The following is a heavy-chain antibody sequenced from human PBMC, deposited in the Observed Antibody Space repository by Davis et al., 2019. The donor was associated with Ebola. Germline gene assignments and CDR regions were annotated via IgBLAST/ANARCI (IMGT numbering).Heavy chain of an antibody. CDR1: GFSLSTTGLG. D-gene: IGHD4-17*01. CDR2: IYWDDDK. Sequence: SGPTLVKPTQTLTLTCSFSGFSLSTTGLGVGWIRQPPGKALEWLALIYWDDDKRYSPSLRSRLTISKDTSKNQVVLTMTNMDPLDTATYYCAHKAYGSLANWFGPRGQGTLVTVSS. J-gene: IGHJ5*02. CDR3: AHKAYGSLANWFGP. V-gene: IGHV2-5*02.